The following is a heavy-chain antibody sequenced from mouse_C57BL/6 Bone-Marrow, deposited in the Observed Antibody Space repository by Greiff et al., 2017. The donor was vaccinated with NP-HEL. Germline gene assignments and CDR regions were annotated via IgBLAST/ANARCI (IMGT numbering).Heavy chain of an antibody. CDR3: ARCYGNFHFDY. Sequence: EVKLMESGGGLVQPGGSLKLSCAASGFTFSDYGMAWVRQAPRKGPEWVAFISNLAYSIYYADTVTGRFTISRENAKNTLYLEMSSLRSEDTAMYYCARCYGNFHFDYWGQGTTLTVSS. CDR1: GFTFSDYG. J-gene: IGHJ2*01. D-gene: IGHD2-1*01. V-gene: IGHV5-15*01. CDR2: ISNLAYSI.